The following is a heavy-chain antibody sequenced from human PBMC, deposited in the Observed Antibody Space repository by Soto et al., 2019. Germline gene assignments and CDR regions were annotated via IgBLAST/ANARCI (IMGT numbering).Heavy chain of an antibody. Sequence: LRLSCAASGFSFSDSYMSWIRQAPGKGLEWVSYISRGGSVIYYADSVKGRFTISRDDAKNSLYLQMNSLRAEDTAIYYCASDSHAVDLGYWGQGTLVTVS. CDR2: ISRGGSVI. V-gene: IGHV3-11*01. J-gene: IGHJ4*02. CDR1: GFSFSDSY. D-gene: IGHD3-10*01. CDR3: ASDSHAVDLGY.